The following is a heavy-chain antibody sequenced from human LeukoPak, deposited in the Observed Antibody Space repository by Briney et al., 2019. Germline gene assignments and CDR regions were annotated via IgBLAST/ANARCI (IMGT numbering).Heavy chain of an antibody. CDR3: AKDYWDYGDYSPLPPADY. D-gene: IGHD4-17*01. CDR1: GFTFSSYS. CDR2: IRYDGSNE. V-gene: IGHV3-30*02. J-gene: IGHJ4*02. Sequence: GGSLRLSCAASGFTFSSYSMNWVRQAPGKGLEWVAFIRYDGSNEYYADSVKGRFTISRDNSKNTLYLQMNSLRAEDTAVYYCAKDYWDYGDYSPLPPADYWGQGTLVTVSS.